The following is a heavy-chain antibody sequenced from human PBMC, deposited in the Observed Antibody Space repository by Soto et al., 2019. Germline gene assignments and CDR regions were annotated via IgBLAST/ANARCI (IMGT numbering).Heavy chain of an antibody. Sequence: SGTLYLTCTVSGGSISGYYWSWIRQPPGKGLEWIGYMYNTGSTVYNPSFKSRVTISVDTSKNQFSLKLNSVTAADTAVYYCARDLWGYCGTDCYPLDVWGQGTTVTVSS. CDR1: GGSISGYY. CDR3: ARDLWGYCGTDCYPLDV. J-gene: IGHJ6*02. V-gene: IGHV4-59*01. D-gene: IGHD2-21*02. CDR2: MYNTGST.